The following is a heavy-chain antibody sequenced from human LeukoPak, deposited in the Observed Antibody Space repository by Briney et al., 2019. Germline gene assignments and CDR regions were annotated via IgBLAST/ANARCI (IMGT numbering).Heavy chain of an antibody. J-gene: IGHJ4*02. CDR3: ARRPKGGYFDY. CDR2: INPSGGST. V-gene: IGHV1-46*01. D-gene: IGHD2-15*01. Sequence: ASVKVSCKASGGTFSSYAISWVRQAPGQGLEWMGIINPSGGSTSYAQKFQGRVTMTRDTSTSTVYMELSSLRSEDTAVYYCARRPKGGYFDYWGQGTLVTVSS. CDR1: GGTFSSYA.